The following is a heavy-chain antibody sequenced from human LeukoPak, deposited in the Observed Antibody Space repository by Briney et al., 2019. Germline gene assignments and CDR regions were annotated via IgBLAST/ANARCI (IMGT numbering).Heavy chain of an antibody. J-gene: IGHJ4*02. Sequence: GGSLRLSCAASGFTFSSYGMHWVRQAPGKGLEWVAFIRYDGSNKYYAVSVKGRFTISRDNSKNTLYLQMNSLRAEDTAVYYCAKDFIAAAGTFPDYWGQRTLVTVSS. CDR1: GFTFSSYG. CDR3: AKDFIAAAGTFPDY. CDR2: IRYDGSNK. D-gene: IGHD6-13*01. V-gene: IGHV3-30*02.